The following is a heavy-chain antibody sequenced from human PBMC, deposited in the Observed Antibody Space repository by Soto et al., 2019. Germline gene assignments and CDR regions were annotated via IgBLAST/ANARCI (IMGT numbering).Heavy chain of an antibody. J-gene: IGHJ4*02. CDR3: ATSVNSAMAFDY. V-gene: IGHV1-46*01. Sequence: ASVKVSCKASGYTFAHYYIHWVRQAPGQGLEWMGIINPNGGITTYAQKFRAGFSMTRDTSTSTVYLELSSLRSEDSAVYYCATSVNSAMAFDYWGQGTLVTVSS. CDR2: INPNGGIT. CDR1: GYTFAHYY. D-gene: IGHD5-18*01.